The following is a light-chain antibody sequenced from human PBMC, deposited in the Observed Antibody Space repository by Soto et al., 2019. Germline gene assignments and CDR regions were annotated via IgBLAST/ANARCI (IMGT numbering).Light chain of an antibody. CDR2: GNS. V-gene: IGLV1-40*01. J-gene: IGLJ2*01. Sequence: QSVLTQPPSVSGAPGQRVTISCTGSSSNIGAGYDVHWYQQLPGTAPKLLIYGNSNRPPGVPDRFSGSKAGTSGALAITGLQAEDGAEYYCQVDDSRLNGSGGVFGGGTKLTVL. CDR1: SSNIGAGYD. CDR3: QVDDSRLNGSGGV.